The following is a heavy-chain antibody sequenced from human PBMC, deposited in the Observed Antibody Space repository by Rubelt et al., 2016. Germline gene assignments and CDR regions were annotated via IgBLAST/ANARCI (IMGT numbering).Heavy chain of an antibody. CDR3: SVLPDFDY. D-gene: IGHD4/OR15-4a*01. CDR2: VYYTGTT. CDR1: GFAFSSHW. J-gene: IGHJ4*02. V-gene: IGHV4-59*04. Sequence: VQLVESGGGLVQPGGSLRLSCAASGFAFSSHWMHWVRQAPGKGLEWIGTVYYTGTTSYNPSPKSRVTMPMSPSKNQFSLNLNSVTAADTAVYYCSVLPDFDYWGQGTLVTVSS.